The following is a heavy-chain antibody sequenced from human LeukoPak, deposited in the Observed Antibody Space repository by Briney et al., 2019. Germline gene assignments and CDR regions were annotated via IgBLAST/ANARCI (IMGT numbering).Heavy chain of an antibody. D-gene: IGHD3-22*01. CDR3: ARGSYYDSSGTYYFDY. CDR1: GFTFSSYA. J-gene: IGHJ4*02. CDR2: ISGSGDNT. Sequence: GGSLRLSCAASGFTFSSYAMSWVRQAPGKGLEWVSAISGSGDNTYYADSVKGRFTISRDNSKNTLYLQMNSLRAEDTALYYCARGSYYDSSGTYYFDYWGQGTLVTVSS. V-gene: IGHV3-23*01.